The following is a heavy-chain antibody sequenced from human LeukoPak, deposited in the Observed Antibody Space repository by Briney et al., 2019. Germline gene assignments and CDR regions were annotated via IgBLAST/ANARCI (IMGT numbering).Heavy chain of an antibody. CDR1: GFTFNSYA. J-gene: IGHJ6*03. CDR3: ARGWVGATVNYMDV. V-gene: IGHV3-30*15. D-gene: IGHD1-26*01. Sequence: GGPLRLSCAASGFTFNSYAMHWVRQAPGKGLEGEEVISYDGSNKYYADSVKGRFTISRDNSKITLYLQMSSLRAEDTAVYYCARGWVGATVNYMDVWGKGTRVTVSS. CDR2: ISYDGSNK.